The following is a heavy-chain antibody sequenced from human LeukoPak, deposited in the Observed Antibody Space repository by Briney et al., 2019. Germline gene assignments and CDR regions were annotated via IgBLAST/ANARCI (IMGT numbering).Heavy chain of an antibody. CDR2: VSYDGSNK. Sequence: GGSLRLSCAASGVIFNNFAFHWVRQAPGKGLEWVAAVSYDGSNKYYADSVRGRLTISRDNSKNTLYLQMNSLRAVDTAVYYCARDGSSSWYNYYGMDVWGQGTTVTVSS. D-gene: IGHD6-13*01. V-gene: IGHV3-30-3*01. CDR1: GVIFNNFA. J-gene: IGHJ6*02. CDR3: ARDGSSSWYNYYGMDV.